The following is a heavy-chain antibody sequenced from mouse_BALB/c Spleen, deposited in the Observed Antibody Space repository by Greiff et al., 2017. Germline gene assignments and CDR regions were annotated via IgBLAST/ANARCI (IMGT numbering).Heavy chain of an antibody. CDR1: GFTFSNYW. CDR2: IRLKSNNYAT. CDR3: TADHRFAY. V-gene: IGHV6-6*02. Sequence: DVMLVESGGGLVQPGGSMKLSCVASGFTFSNYWMNWVRQSPEKGLEWVAEIRLKSNNYATHYAESVKGRFTISRDDSKSSVYLQMNNLRAEDTGIYYCTADHRFAYWGQGTLVTVSA. J-gene: IGHJ3*01.